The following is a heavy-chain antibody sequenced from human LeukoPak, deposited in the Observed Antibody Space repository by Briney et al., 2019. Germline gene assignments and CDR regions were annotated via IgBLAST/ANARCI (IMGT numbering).Heavy chain of an antibody. V-gene: IGHV3-64D*06. Sequence: GTSLRLSCAASGLSFSTYGMHWVRQAPGKGLEYVSAISSNGGSTYYADSVKGRFTISRDNSKNTLYLQMSSLRAEDTAVYYCVKDGYSSGWPHDYWGQGTLVTVSS. CDR3: VKDGYSSGWPHDY. D-gene: IGHD6-19*01. CDR2: ISSNGGST. CDR1: GLSFSTYG. J-gene: IGHJ4*02.